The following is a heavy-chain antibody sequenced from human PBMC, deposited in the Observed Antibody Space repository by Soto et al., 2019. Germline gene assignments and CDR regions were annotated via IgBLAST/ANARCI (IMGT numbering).Heavy chain of an antibody. D-gene: IGHD4-17*01. CDR1: GGSISSRGYY. Sequence: SETLSLTCTVSGGSISSRGYYWSWIRQHPGKGLEWIGYIYYSGSTYYNPSFKSRASISVDTSKNQFSLKLSSVTAADTAVYYCARDNNGGHYYYGMDVWGQGTTVTVSS. CDR3: ARDNNGGHYYYGMDV. J-gene: IGHJ6*02. CDR2: IYYSGST. V-gene: IGHV4-31*03.